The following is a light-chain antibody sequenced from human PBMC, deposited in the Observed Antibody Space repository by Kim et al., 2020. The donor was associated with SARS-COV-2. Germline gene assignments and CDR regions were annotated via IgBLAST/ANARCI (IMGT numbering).Light chain of an antibody. V-gene: IGLV2-11*01. Sequence: GHSVTISFTGTNSDVGGYHFVSWFQQHPGKVPKLIISDVTERPSGVPDRFSGSKSGNTASLTISGLQAEDEADYYCCSYAGSSSYVFGTGTKVTVL. CDR3: CSYAGSSSYV. CDR1: NSDVGGYHF. J-gene: IGLJ1*01. CDR2: DVT.